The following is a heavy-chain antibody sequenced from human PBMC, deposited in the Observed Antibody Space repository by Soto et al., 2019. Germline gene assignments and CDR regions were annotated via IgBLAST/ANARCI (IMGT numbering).Heavy chain of an antibody. J-gene: IGHJ6*02. V-gene: IGHV3-74*01. CDR3: ARGEYYCSGLLMDV. Sequence: EVQLVESGGGLVQPGGSLRLSCAASGFTFSSYWMHWVRQAPGKGLVWVSRINSDGSSTSYADSVKGRFTISRDNAKNTLYLQLNSLRAEGTAVYYCARGEYYCSGLLMDVWGQGTTVTVSS. D-gene: IGHD3-10*01. CDR2: INSDGSST. CDR1: GFTFSSYW.